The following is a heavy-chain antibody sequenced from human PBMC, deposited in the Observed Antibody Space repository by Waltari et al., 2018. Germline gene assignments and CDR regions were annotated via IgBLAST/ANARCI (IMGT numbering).Heavy chain of an antibody. D-gene: IGHD3-16*01. CDR3: ARDGHDFYYYMDV. V-gene: IGHV3-7*01. CDR1: GFTFSSHW. CDR2: IKQDGSEK. J-gene: IGHJ6*03. Sequence: EVQLVESGGGLVQPGGSLRLTCAASGFTFSSHWMSWVRRAPGKGLEWVANIKQDGSEKYYVDSVKGRFTISRDNAKNSLYLQMNSLRAEDTAVYYCARDGHDFYYYMDVWGKGTTVTVSS.